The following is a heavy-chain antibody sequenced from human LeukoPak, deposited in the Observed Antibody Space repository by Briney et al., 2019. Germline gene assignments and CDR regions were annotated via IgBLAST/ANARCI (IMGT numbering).Heavy chain of an antibody. V-gene: IGHV4-39*01. CDR2: IYYSGST. CDR3: ARGGGLGAYYYYMDV. Sequence: SETLSLTCTVSGGSISSSSYYWGWLRQPPGKGLEWIGSIYYSGSTYYNPSLKSRVTISVDTSKNQFSLKLSSVTAADTAVYYCARGGGLGAYYYYMDVWGKGTTVTVSS. J-gene: IGHJ6*03. D-gene: IGHD1-26*01. CDR1: GGSISSSSYY.